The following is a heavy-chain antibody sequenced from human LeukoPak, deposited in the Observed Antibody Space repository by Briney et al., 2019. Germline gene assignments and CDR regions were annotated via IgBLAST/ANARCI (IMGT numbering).Heavy chain of an antibody. V-gene: IGHV3-23*01. CDR2: NSGSCGST. J-gene: IGHJ6*03. D-gene: IGHD3-9*01. CDR1: GFTFSSYA. Sequence: GVSLRLSCAASGFTFSSYAMSWVRQAPGKGLEWVTANSGSCGSTYYADSVKGRFTISRDNSKNTLYLQMNSLRAEDTAVYYCAKDMGYDILTGYYYYMDVWGKGTTVTVSS. CDR3: AKDMGYDILTGYYYYMDV.